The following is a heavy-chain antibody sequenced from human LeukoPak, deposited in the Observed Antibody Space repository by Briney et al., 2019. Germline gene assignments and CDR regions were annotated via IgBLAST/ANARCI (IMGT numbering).Heavy chain of an antibody. D-gene: IGHD4-23*01. CDR3: ARGAHKRDDYGGFFDY. Sequence: GGSLRLSCAASGFTFSNYAIHWVRQAPGKGLEWVAVISYDGSKKSYADSVKGRFTISRDNSKNTLYLQMNSLKPEDTALYYCARGAHKRDDYGGFFDYWGQGTLVTVSS. CDR1: GFTFSNYA. CDR2: ISYDGSKK. J-gene: IGHJ4*02. V-gene: IGHV3-30*04.